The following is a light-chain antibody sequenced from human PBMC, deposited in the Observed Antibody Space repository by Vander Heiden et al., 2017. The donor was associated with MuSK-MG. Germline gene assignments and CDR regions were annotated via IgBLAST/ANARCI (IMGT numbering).Light chain of an antibody. J-gene: IGKJ1*01. Sequence: VLTQSPGPLSLSPGERATLSCRARQSVSSSYLAWYQQKHGQAPRHLIYGEASRATGRPDRWSGSGSGRDVIPTISRLEHEDDAVYYCQQYGSTHLTFGQGTKVEIK. CDR1: QSVSSSY. CDR2: GEA. V-gene: IGKV3-20*01. CDR3: QQYGSTHLT.